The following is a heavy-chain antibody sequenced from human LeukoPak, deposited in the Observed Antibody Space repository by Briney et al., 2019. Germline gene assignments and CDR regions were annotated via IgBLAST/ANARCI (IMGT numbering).Heavy chain of an antibody. J-gene: IGHJ6*02. Sequence: HTGGSLRLSCSASGFTFSSYAMHWVRQAPGKGLEYVSAISSNGGSTYYADSVKGRFTISRDNAKNSLYLQMNSLRAEDTAVYYCARMVLYYYGMDVWGQGTTVTVSS. CDR3: ARMVLYYYGMDV. V-gene: IGHV3-64*04. D-gene: IGHD2-8*01. CDR1: GFTFSSYA. CDR2: ISSNGGST.